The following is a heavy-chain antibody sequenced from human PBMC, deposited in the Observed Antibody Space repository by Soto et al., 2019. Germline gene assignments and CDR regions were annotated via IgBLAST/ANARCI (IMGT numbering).Heavy chain of an antibody. D-gene: IGHD6-19*01. Sequence: QLQLQESGSGLVKPSQTLSLTCAVSGGSISSGGYSWSWLRQPPGKGLEWIGYIYHSGSTYYNPSLKSRITISVDRSKYQFSLKLSSVTAADTAVYYCARAGGLVAVAADYWCQGTLVTVSS. V-gene: IGHV4-30-2*01. CDR2: IYHSGST. J-gene: IGHJ4*02. CDR1: GGSISSGGYS. CDR3: ARAGGLVAVAADY.